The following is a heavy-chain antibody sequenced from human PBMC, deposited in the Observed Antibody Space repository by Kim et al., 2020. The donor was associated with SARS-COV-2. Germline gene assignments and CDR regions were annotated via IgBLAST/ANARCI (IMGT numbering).Heavy chain of an antibody. CDR2: ISSSSSTI. CDR1: GFTFSSYS. D-gene: IGHD5-18*01. CDR3: ARGLWIQLWPTIDY. V-gene: IGHV3-48*04. J-gene: IGHJ4*02. Sequence: GGSLRLSCAASGFTFSSYSMNWVRQAPGKGLEWVSYISSSSSTIYYADSVKGRFTISRDNAKNSLYLQMNSLRAEDTAVYYCARGLWIQLWPTIDYWGQGTLVTVSS.